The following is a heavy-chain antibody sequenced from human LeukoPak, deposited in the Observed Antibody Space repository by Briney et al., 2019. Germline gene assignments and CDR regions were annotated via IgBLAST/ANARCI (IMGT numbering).Heavy chain of an antibody. V-gene: IGHV4-59*01. CDR2: IYYSGST. J-gene: IGHJ4*02. CDR1: GGSISSYY. D-gene: IGHD3-10*01. Sequence: PSETLSLTCTVSGGSISSYYWSWIRQPPAKGLEWIGYIYYSGSTNYNPSLKSRVTISVDTSKNQFSLKLSSVTAADTAVYYCAREDYYGSGSYGFDYWGQGTLVTVSS. CDR3: AREDYYGSGSYGFDY.